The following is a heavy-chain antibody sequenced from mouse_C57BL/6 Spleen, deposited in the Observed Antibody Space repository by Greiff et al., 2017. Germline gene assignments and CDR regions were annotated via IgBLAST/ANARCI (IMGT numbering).Heavy chain of an antibody. CDR2: ISSGGSYT. CDR3: ARHVPPLDY. CDR1: GFTFSSYG. Sequence: EVKLVESGGDLVKPGGSLKLSCAASGFTFSSYGLSWVRQTPDKRLEWVATISSGGSYTYYPDSVKGRFTISRDNAKNTLYLQMSSLKSEDTAMYYCARHVPPLDYWGQGTTLTVSS. V-gene: IGHV5-6*01. J-gene: IGHJ2*01.